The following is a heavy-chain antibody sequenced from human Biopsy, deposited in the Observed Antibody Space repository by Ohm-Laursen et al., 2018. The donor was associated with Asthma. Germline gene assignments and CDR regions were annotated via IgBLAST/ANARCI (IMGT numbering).Heavy chain of an antibody. CDR3: VKDTVEDRGGYYTFDV. D-gene: IGHD3-22*01. Sequence: SLRLSCAASGFTFHNYVMHWVRQAPGKGLEWVAGIFFDGSNKYYADSVKGRFTISRDNSRDTLYLQMRSLRADDTAVYYCVKDTVEDRGGYYTFDVWGQGTKVTVSS. CDR1: GFTFHNYV. V-gene: IGHV3-30-3*01. J-gene: IGHJ3*01. CDR2: IFFDGSNK.